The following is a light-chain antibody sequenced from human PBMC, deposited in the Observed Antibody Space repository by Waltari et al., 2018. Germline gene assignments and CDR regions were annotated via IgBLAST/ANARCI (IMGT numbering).Light chain of an antibody. Sequence: QSATPQPPPASWTPRQRGAISCSGTSPNIGTNPVNWYQQVPRTAPKLLISSNSERPSGVPDRFSGSKSGTSASLAISGLQSEDEADYFCAAWDDSLTTYVFGTGTKVTVL. CDR3: AAWDDSLTTYV. J-gene: IGLJ1*01. CDR1: SPNIGTNP. CDR2: SNS. V-gene: IGLV1-44*01.